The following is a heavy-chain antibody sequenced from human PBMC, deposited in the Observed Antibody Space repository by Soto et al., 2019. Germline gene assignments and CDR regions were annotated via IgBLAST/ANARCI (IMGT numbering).Heavy chain of an antibody. J-gene: IGHJ4*02. Sequence: EVQLVESGGNLVQFGGSLRLSCAASGLTLSDHHIDWVRQTPGTGLEWVGRSTKKGNSYTAEYAASVKGRFTISRDDSKNSVYLQLNSLKTEDTAVYYCVLGIPRGLSMNYWGQGTLVTVSS. D-gene: IGHD3-10*01. V-gene: IGHV3-72*01. CDR1: GLTLSDHH. CDR3: VLGIPRGLSMNY. CDR2: STKKGNSYTA.